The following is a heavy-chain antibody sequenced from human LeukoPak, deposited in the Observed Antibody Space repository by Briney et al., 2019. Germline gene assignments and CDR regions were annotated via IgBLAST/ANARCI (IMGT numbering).Heavy chain of an antibody. V-gene: IGHV3-30*18. D-gene: IGHD3-10*01. Sequence: GGSLRLSCAASGFTFSSYGMHWVRQAPGKGLEWVAVISYDGSNKYYADSVKGRFTISRDNSKNTLYLQMNSLRVEDTAVYYCAKDDGSGSYLSDYWGQGTLVTVSS. J-gene: IGHJ4*02. CDR3: AKDDGSGSYLSDY. CDR2: ISYDGSNK. CDR1: GFTFSSYG.